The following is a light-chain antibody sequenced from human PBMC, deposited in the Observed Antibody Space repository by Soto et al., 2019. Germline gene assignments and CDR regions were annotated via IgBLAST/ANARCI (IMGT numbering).Light chain of an antibody. CDR2: GAS. Sequence: EIVLTQSPGTLSLSPGERATLSCRASQSVRSTYLACYQQQPGQAPRLLIYGASSRATGIPDRFSGSGSGTDFTLTITRLEPEDFAVFYCQQYGTAPGTFGQGTTREIK. CDR3: QQYGTAPGT. CDR1: QSVRSTY. V-gene: IGKV3-20*01. J-gene: IGKJ2*01.